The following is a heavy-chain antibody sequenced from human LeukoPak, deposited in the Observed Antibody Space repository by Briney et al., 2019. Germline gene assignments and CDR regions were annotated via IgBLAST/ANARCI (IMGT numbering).Heavy chain of an antibody. CDR3: ARDYYDILTGYYNPSGNDY. V-gene: IGHV1-69*13. CDR2: IIPIFGTA. J-gene: IGHJ4*02. D-gene: IGHD3-9*01. Sequence: SVKVSCKASGGTFSSYAISWVRQAPGQGLEWMGGIIPIFGTANYAQKFQGRVTITADESTRTSYMELSSLRSEDTAVYYCARDYYDILTGYYNPSGNDYWGQGTLVTVSS. CDR1: GGTFSSYA.